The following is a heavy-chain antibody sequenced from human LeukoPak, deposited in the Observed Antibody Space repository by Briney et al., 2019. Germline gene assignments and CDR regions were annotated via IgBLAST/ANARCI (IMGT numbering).Heavy chain of an antibody. J-gene: IGHJ4*02. D-gene: IGHD3-10*01. CDR2: IYSGGST. Sequence: PGGSLRLSCAASGFTVSSNYMSWVRQAPGRGLEWVSVIYSGGSTYYADSVKGRFTISRDNSKNTLYLQMNSLRAEDTAVYYCAKAGQHGSVRVSDFDYWGQGTLVTVSS. V-gene: IGHV3-53*01. CDR1: GFTVSSNY. CDR3: AKAGQHGSVRVSDFDY.